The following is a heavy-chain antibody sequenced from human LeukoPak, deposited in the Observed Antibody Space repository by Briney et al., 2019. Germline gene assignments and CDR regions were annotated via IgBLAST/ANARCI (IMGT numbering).Heavy chain of an antibody. J-gene: IGHJ3*02. V-gene: IGHV3-74*01. CDR3: ARRNRQDAFDI. CDR1: GFTFSSYW. Sequence: PGGSLRLSXAASGFTFSSYWMHWVRQAPGKGLVWVSRINSDGSSTSYADSVKGRFTISRDNAKNTLYLQVNSLRAEDTAVYYCARRNRQDAFDIWGQGTMVTVSS. CDR2: INSDGSST.